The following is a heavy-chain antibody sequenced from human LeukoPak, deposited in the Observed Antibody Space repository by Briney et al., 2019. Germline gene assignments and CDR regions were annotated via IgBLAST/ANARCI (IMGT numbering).Heavy chain of an antibody. J-gene: IGHJ5*02. CDR3: VLMPRS. CDR1: GGSFSGYY. Sequence: SETLSLTCAVYGGSFSGYYWSWIRQPPGKGLEWIGEINHSGSTNYNPSLQSRVTISVDASKSHFSLSLSSVTAADTAVYYCVLMPRSWGQGTLVTVSS. D-gene: IGHD2-2*01. V-gene: IGHV4-34*01. CDR2: INHSGST.